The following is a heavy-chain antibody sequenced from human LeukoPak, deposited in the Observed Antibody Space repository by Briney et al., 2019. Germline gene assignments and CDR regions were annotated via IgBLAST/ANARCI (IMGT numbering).Heavy chain of an antibody. CDR1: GGSFSGYY. Sequence: SETLSLTCAVYGGSFSGYYWSWIRQPPGKGLEGIGEINHSGSTNYNPSLKSRVTISVDTSKTQFSLKLSSVTAADPAVYYCARLTPRYYYGSGSYYNWFDPWGQGTLVTVSS. CDR2: INHSGST. V-gene: IGHV4-34*01. D-gene: IGHD3-10*01. J-gene: IGHJ5*02. CDR3: ARLTPRYYYGSGSYYNWFDP.